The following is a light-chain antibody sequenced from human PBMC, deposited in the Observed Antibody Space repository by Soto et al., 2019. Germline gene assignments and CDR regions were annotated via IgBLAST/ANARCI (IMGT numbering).Light chain of an antibody. J-gene: IGLJ3*02. V-gene: IGLV1-47*02. CDR2: SNN. Sequence: QSVLTQPPSASGTPGQRVTISCSGSSSNIGSNYVYWYQQLPGTAPKLLIYSNNQRPSGVPDRFSGPKSGTSASLAISGLRSEDEGDFYCAAWDDSLSGPVFGGGTKLTVL. CDR1: SSNIGSNY. CDR3: AAWDDSLSGPV.